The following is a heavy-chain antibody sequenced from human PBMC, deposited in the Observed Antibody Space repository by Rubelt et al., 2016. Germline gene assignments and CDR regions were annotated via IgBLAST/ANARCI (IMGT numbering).Heavy chain of an antibody. Sequence: QVQLQESGPGLVKPSQTLSLTCTVSGGSISSGGYYWSWIRQHPGKGLEWIGYIYYSGSTYYNPSLKGRVTISVDTSKNQFSLKLSSVTAADTAVYYCARPGAGVYGGNSGFDYWGQGTLVTVSS. CDR1: GGSISSGGYY. V-gene: IGHV4-31*03. D-gene: IGHD4-23*01. J-gene: IGHJ4*02. CDR3: ARPGAGVYGGNSGFDY. CDR2: IYYSGST.